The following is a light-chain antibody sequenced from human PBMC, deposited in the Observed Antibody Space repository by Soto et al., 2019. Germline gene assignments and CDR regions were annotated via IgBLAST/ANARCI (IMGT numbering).Light chain of an antibody. V-gene: IGKV1-5*01. CDR3: QQYNSYST. CDR1: QNINTW. Sequence: DIQMTQSPSTLSGSVGDRVTSTCRASQNINTWLAWYQQKPGKAPKFLIYDASSLENGVPSRFSGSGSGTEFPLTISSLQPDDFATYYCQQYNSYSTFGQGTKV. J-gene: IGKJ1*01. CDR2: DAS.